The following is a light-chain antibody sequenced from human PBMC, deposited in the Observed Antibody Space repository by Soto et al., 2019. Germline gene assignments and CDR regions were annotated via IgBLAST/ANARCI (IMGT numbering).Light chain of an antibody. J-gene: IGKJ1*01. V-gene: IGKV3-20*01. CDR2: GAS. CDR3: QRYGSSPPWT. CDR1: QSVSSRY. Sequence: EIVLTQSPGTLSLSPGERATLSCRASQSVSSRYLAWYQQKPGQAPRLLIYGASSRATGIPERFSGSGSGTDFTLTISRLEPEDFAVYYCQRYGSSPPWTFGQGTKVEIK.